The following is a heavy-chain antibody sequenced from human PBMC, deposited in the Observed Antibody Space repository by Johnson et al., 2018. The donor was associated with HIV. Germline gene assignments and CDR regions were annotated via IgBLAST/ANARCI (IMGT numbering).Heavy chain of an antibody. V-gene: IGHV3-NL1*01. J-gene: IGHJ3*01. Sequence: QVQLVESGGGVVQPGGSLRLSCAVSGFTFSSYGMHWVRQAPGKGLEWVSVIYSGGSTYYADSVKGRFTISRDTSKNTPFLEMNSLKAEDTAVYYCAKGEAQEGWIQLGSYAFDFWGRGTMVTVSS. D-gene: IGHD5-18*01. CDR2: IYSGGST. CDR3: AKGEAQEGWIQLGSYAFDF. CDR1: GFTFSSYG.